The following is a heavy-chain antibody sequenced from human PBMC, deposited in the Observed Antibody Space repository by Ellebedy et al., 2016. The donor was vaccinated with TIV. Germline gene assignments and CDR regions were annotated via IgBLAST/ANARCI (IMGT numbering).Heavy chain of an antibody. CDR2: IRRNAFGGTS. CDR1: GFTFGDYG. CDR3: ARVGADYYDNIYYFDY. Sequence: PGGSLRLSCRGTGFTFGDYGMSWFRQAPGKGLEWVGFIRRNAFGGTSEYAASMKGRVTISRDDSKSIAYLQMNSLRTEDTSVYYCARVGADYYDNIYYFDYWGQGTLVTVSS. D-gene: IGHD3-22*01. V-gene: IGHV3-49*03. J-gene: IGHJ4*02.